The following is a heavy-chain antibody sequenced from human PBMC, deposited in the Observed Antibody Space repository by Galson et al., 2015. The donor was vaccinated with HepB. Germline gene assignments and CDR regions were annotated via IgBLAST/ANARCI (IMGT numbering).Heavy chain of an antibody. CDR2: IWYDGSNK. D-gene: IGHD2-15*01. Sequence: SLRLSCAESGFTFSSYGMHWVRQAPGKGLEWVAVIWYDGSNKYYADSVKGRFTISRDNSKNTPYLQMNSLRAEDTAVYYCARDLDIVVVVAAIGYWGQGTLVTVSS. CDR1: GFTFSSYG. V-gene: IGHV3-33*01. CDR3: ARDLDIVVVVAAIGY. J-gene: IGHJ4*02.